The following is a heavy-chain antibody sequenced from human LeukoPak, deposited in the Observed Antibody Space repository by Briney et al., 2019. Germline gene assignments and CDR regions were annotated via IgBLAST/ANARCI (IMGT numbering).Heavy chain of an antibody. V-gene: IGHV4-34*01. Sequence: SETLSLTCAVYGGSFSGYYWSWIRQPPGKGLEWIGEINHSGSTNYNPSLKSRVTISVDTSKNQFSLKLSSVTAADTAVYYCARGSYDSSGYYSWYFDYWGQGTLVTVSS. D-gene: IGHD3-22*01. CDR1: GGSFSGYY. CDR2: INHSGST. J-gene: IGHJ4*02. CDR3: ARGSYDSSGYYSWYFDY.